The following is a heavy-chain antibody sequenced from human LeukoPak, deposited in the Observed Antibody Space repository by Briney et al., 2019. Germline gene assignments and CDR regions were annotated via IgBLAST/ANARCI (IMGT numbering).Heavy chain of an antibody. Sequence: GESLKISCKGSGYSFTSYWIGWVRQMPGKGLEWMGIIYPGDSDTRYSPSFQGQVTISADKSISTAYLQWSSLKASDTAMYYCARLHPRGDYVTHVGDYWGQGTLVTVSS. CDR2: IYPGDSDT. J-gene: IGHJ4*02. CDR1: GYSFTSYW. CDR3: ARLHPRGDYVTHVGDY. V-gene: IGHV5-51*01. D-gene: IGHD2-21*02.